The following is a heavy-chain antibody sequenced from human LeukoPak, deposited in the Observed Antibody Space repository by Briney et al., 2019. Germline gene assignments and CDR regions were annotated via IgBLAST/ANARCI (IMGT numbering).Heavy chain of an antibody. Sequence: SETLSLTCAVSGVYGGSFNAFLWSWVRQPPGKGLEWLGEIDRAGRTHYNPSLKSRVTISVDTSKNQFSLKLSSVTAADTAVYYCARGRGRGYCSSTSCPWVDYFDYWGQGTLVTVSS. CDR3: ARGRGRGYCSSTSCPWVDYFDY. V-gene: IGHV4-34*01. J-gene: IGHJ4*02. D-gene: IGHD2-2*03. CDR2: IDRAGRT. CDR1: GGSFNAFL.